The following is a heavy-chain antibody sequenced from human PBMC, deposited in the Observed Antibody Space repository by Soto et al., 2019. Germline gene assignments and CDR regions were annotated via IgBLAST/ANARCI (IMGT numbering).Heavy chain of an antibody. D-gene: IGHD3-9*01. CDR3: ASTATTYYDILTGYVTPRNDAFDT. V-gene: IGHV1-8*01. J-gene: IGHJ3*02. CDR1: GYTFTSYD. Sequence: ASVKVSCKASGYTFTSYDINWVRQATGQGLEWMGWMNPNSGNTGYAQKFQGRVTMTRNTSISTAYMELSSLRSEDTAVYYCASTATTYYDILTGYVTPRNDAFDTWGQGTMVTVSS. CDR2: MNPNSGNT.